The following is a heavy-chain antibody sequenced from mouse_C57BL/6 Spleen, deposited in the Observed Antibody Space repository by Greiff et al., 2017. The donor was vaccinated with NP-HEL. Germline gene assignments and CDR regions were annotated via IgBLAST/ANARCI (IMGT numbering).Heavy chain of an antibody. CDR2: INPNNGGT. CDR1: GYTFTDYY. CDR3: ARYGNYRFDY. V-gene: IGHV1-26*01. Sequence: VQLQQSGPELVKPGASVKISCKASGYTFTDYYMNWVKQSHGKSLEWIGDINPNNGGTSYNQKFKGKATLTVDKSSSTAYMELRSLTSEDSAVYYCARYGNYRFDYWGQGTTLTVSS. D-gene: IGHD2-1*01. J-gene: IGHJ2*01.